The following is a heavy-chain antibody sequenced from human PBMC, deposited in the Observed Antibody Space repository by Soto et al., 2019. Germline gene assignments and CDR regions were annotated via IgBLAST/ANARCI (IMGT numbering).Heavy chain of an antibody. CDR2: ISAYNGNT. J-gene: IGHJ4*02. CDR1: CYTFTTYG. CDR3: ARDNEVVVIIDY. V-gene: IGHV1-18*01. D-gene: IGHD3-22*01. Sequence: ASVKVSFKASCYTFTTYGISWVRQAPGQGLEWMGWISAYNGNTNYAQKLQGRVTMTTDTSTSTAYMELRSLRSDDTAVYYCARDNEVVVIIDYWGQGTLVTVSS.